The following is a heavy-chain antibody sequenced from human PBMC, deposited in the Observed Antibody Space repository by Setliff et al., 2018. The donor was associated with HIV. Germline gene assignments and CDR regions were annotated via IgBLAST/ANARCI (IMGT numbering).Heavy chain of an antibody. D-gene: IGHD2-2*01. CDR3: SRFSTRDTFDV. V-gene: IGHV1-3*03. Sequence: PGESLKISCKASGFTFNNYVIHWVRQAPGQRLEWMGWINIYNGYIKYSEEFQARVTMARDTFANTAYMELSGLRSEDTAVYYCSRFSTRDTFDVWGQGTTVTVSS. J-gene: IGHJ3*01. CDR2: INIYNGYI. CDR1: GFTFNNYV.